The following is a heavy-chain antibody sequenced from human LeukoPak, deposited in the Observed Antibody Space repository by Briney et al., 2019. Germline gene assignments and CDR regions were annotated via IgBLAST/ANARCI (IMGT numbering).Heavy chain of an antibody. CDR3: ARLRGALDY. D-gene: IGHD1-26*01. CDR2: IYYSGST. V-gene: IGHV4-59*08. J-gene: IGHJ4*02. Sequence: PSETLSLTCTVSGGSISNYFWSWIRQPPGKGLECIGYIYYSGSTNYNPPLKSRVTISVDTSKNQFSLKLSSVTAADTAVYYCARLRGALDYWGQGTLVTVSS. CDR1: GGSISNYF.